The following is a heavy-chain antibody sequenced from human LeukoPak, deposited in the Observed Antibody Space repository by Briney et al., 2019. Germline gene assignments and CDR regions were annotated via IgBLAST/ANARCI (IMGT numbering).Heavy chain of an antibody. D-gene: IGHD7-27*01. J-gene: IGHJ4*02. CDR2: IRSKAYDETI. CDR1: GFTFADYA. Sequence: PGGSLRLSCTASGFTFADYAMSWVRQAPGKGLEWISFIRSKAYDETIQYAASVKGRFTISRDDSKSIAYLQMNSLKTEDTAVYFCTRGLGTFDYWGQGTLATVSS. CDR3: TRGLGTFDY. V-gene: IGHV3-49*04.